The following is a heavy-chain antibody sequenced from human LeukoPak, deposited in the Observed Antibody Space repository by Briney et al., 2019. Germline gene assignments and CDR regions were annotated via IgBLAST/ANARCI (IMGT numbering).Heavy chain of an antibody. D-gene: IGHD1-7*01. CDR1: GGTFSSYA. CDR3: ARDETFGELPLPFYYYYGMDV. CDR2: ISAYNGNT. V-gene: IGHV1-18*01. J-gene: IGHJ6*02. Sequence: ASVKVSCKASGGTFSSYAISWVRQAPGQGLEWMGWISAYNGNTNYAQKLQGRVTMTTDTSTSTAYMELRSLRSDDTAVYYCARDETFGELPLPFYYYYGMDVWGQGTTVTVSS.